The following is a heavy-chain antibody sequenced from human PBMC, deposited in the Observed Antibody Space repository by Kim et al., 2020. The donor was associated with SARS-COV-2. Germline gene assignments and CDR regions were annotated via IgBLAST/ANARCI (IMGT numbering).Heavy chain of an antibody. CDR3: ARPGTHSSHRWHFDY. V-gene: IGHV3-11*03. Sequence: DSVKGRFTISRDNAKNSLYLQMNSLRAEDTAVYYCARPGTHSSHRWHFDYWGQGTLVTVSS. D-gene: IGHD6-13*01. J-gene: IGHJ4*02.